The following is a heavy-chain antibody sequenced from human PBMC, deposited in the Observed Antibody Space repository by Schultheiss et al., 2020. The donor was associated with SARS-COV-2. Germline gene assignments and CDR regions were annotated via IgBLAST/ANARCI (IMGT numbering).Heavy chain of an antibody. CDR3: ARDYYDSSGYYFYGMDV. V-gene: IGHV4-31*03. J-gene: IGHJ6*02. Sequence: SETLSLTCSVSGGSISDGFSWGWIRQHPGKGLEWIGYIYYSGSTYYNPSLKSRVTISVGTSKNQFSLKLSSVTAADTAVYYCARDYYDSSGYYFYGMDVWGQGTTVTVSS. D-gene: IGHD3-22*01. CDR2: IYYSGST. CDR1: GGSISDGFS.